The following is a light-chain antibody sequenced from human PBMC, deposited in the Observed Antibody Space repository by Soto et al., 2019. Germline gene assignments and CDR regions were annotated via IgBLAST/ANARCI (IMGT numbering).Light chain of an antibody. CDR2: DVT. Sequence: QSALTQPASVSGSPGQSITISCSGAGNDPNDYTFVSWYQQHPGNAPRLLIFDVTNRPSGVSDRFSGSKSGNTASLTISGLQAEDEANYYCSSYTITSAYWVFGGGTKLTVL. CDR3: SSYTITSAYWV. CDR1: GNDPNDYTF. J-gene: IGLJ3*02. V-gene: IGLV2-14*03.